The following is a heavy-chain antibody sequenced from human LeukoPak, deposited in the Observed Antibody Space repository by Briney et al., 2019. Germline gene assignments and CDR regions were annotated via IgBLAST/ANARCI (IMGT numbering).Heavy chain of an antibody. CDR2: IDPGSTYI. Sequence: GGSLRLSCAASGFTFSSYSMNWVRQAPGKGLEWVSAIDPGSTYIYYADSVKGRFTISRDNAENSLYLQMNSLRVEDTAVYYCARAPTVLVGYCSSSSCQADYWGQGTLVTVSS. J-gene: IGHJ4*02. D-gene: IGHD2-2*01. CDR3: ARAPTVLVGYCSSSSCQADY. CDR1: GFTFSSYS. V-gene: IGHV3-21*01.